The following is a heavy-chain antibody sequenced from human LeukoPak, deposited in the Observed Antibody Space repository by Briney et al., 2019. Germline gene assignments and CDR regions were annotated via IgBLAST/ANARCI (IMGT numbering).Heavy chain of an antibody. J-gene: IGHJ5*02. CDR3: AAEVRGVSGEVWFDP. CDR1: GYTFTSYG. CDR2: ISAYNGNT. Sequence: GASVNVSCKASGYTFTSYGISWVRQAPGQGLEWMGWISAYNGNTNYAQKLQGRVTMTTDTSTSTAYMELRSLRSDDTAVYYCAAEVRGVSGEVWFDPWGQGTLVTVSS. D-gene: IGHD3-10*01. V-gene: IGHV1-18*01.